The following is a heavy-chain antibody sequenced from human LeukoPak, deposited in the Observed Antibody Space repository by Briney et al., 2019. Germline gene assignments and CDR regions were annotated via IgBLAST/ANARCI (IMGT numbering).Heavy chain of an antibody. Sequence: SETLSLTCTVSGGSINSYYWSWIRQPPGKRLEWIGFIYSSGSTDYNPSLESRVTIALDTSKSQFSLKMTSVTAADTAVYYCARGRDGSSPWYFDYWDQGTLVTVSS. V-gene: IGHV4-59*01. D-gene: IGHD5-24*01. J-gene: IGHJ4*02. CDR1: GGSINSYY. CDR2: IYSSGST. CDR3: ARGRDGSSPWYFDY.